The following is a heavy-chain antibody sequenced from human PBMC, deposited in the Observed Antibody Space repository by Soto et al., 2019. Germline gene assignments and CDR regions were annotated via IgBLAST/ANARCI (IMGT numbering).Heavy chain of an antibody. CDR1: GGSISSYY. D-gene: IGHD2-15*01. CDR2: IYYSGST. CDR3: ARERGGYCSGGSCLQSKMGSYGIDV. J-gene: IGHJ6*02. Sequence: SETLSLTCTVSGGSISSYYWSWIRQPPGKGLEWIGYIYYSGSTNYNPSLKSRVTISVDTSKNQFSLKLSSVTAADTAVYYCARERGGYCSGGSCLQSKMGSYGIDVWGQGTTVTVSS. V-gene: IGHV4-59*01.